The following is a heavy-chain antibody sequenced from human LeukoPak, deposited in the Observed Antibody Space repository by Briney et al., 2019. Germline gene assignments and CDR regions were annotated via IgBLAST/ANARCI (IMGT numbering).Heavy chain of an antibody. CDR2: ISSGGST. Sequence: GGSLRLSCAASGFTVDRNYMTWVHQAPGKGLEWVSVISSGGSTSYADSVKGRFTISRHNSKNTLYLQMNSLRAEDTAVYYCARGFGAFDIWGQGTMVTVSS. V-gene: IGHV3-53*04. J-gene: IGHJ3*02. CDR1: GFTVDRNY. D-gene: IGHD3-10*01. CDR3: ARGFGAFDI.